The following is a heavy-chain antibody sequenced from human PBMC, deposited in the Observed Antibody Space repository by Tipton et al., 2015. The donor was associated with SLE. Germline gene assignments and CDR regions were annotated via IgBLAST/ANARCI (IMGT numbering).Heavy chain of an antibody. CDR2: IYYSGST. Sequence: TLSLTCTVSGGSISSFYWSWIRQPPGKGLEWIGYIYYSGSTNYNPSLKSRVTISVDTSKDQFSLKLSSVTAADTAVYYCAREGGYSYGSPRLFQHWGQGTLVTVSS. CDR1: GGSISSFY. CDR3: AREGGYSYGSPRLFQH. D-gene: IGHD5-18*01. V-gene: IGHV4-59*12. J-gene: IGHJ1*01.